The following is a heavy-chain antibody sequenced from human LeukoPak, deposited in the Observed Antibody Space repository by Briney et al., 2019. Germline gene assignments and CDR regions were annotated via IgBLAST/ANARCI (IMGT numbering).Heavy chain of an antibody. J-gene: IGHJ4*02. V-gene: IGHV3-30-3*01. D-gene: IGHD5-24*01. CDR2: ISYDGSNK. CDR3: AKTSVEMATIRAPSGSY. Sequence: GGSLRLSCAASGFTFSSYAMHWVRQAPGKGLEWVAVISYDGSNKYYADSVKGRFTISRDNSKNTLYLQMNSLRAEDTAVYYCAKTSVEMATIRAPSGSYWGQGTLVTVSS. CDR1: GFTFSSYA.